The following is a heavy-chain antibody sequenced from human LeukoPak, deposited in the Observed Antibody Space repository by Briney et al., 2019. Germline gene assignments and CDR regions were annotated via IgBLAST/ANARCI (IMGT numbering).Heavy chain of an antibody. CDR2: INTDGSST. V-gene: IGHV3-74*01. CDR3: ARDPRYSSGNANY. D-gene: IGHD6-19*01. CDR1: GFTFSSYW. J-gene: IGHJ4*02. Sequence: GGSLRLSCAASGFTFSSYWMHWVRQAPGKGLVWVSRINTDGSSTSYADSVKGRFTISRDNAKNTLYLQMNSLRAEDTAVYYCARDPRYSSGNANYWGQGTLVTVSS.